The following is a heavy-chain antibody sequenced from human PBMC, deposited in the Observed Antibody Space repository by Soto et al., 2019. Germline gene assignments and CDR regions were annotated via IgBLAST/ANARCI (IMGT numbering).Heavy chain of an antibody. V-gene: IGHV5-10-1*01. CDR3: ARHEGCSYGSEYGMDV. CDR1: GYSFTSYW. CDR2: IDPSDSYT. Sequence: PGESLKISCKGSGYSFTSYWISWVRQMPGKGLEWMGRIDPSDSYTNYSPSFQGHVTISADKSISTAYLQWSSLKASDTAMYYCARHEGCSYGSEYGMDVWGQGTTVTVSS. D-gene: IGHD5-18*01. J-gene: IGHJ6*02.